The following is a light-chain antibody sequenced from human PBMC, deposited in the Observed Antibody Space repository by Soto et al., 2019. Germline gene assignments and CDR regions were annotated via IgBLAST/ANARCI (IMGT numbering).Light chain of an antibody. CDR1: QSVSNN. CDR2: YAS. Sequence: EIMMTQSPVTLSVSPGERATLSCRASQSVSNNLAWYQQKPGQAPRLLIYYASTRATGIPARFSGSGSGTDFTLTISSLQSEDFALYYSQQYNAWPPLTFGQGTRLEIK. CDR3: QQYNAWPPLT. J-gene: IGKJ5*01. V-gene: IGKV3-15*01.